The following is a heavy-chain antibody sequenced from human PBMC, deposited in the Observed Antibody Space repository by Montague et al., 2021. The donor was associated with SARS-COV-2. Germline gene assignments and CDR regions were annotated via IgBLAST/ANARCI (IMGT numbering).Heavy chain of an antibody. CDR3: ARTTALAASADGLDV. V-gene: IGHV6-1*01. CDR1: GDSVSSNRAS. CDR2: TYYRSKWFN. D-gene: IGHD1-1*01. J-gene: IGHJ3*01. Sequence: CAISGDSVSSNRASWNWIRQSPSTGLEWLGRTYYRSKWFNDYSVSVSSRITIDPDTFKNVFSLHLRSVTPEDTAVYFCARTTALAASADGLDVWGPGTLISVSS.